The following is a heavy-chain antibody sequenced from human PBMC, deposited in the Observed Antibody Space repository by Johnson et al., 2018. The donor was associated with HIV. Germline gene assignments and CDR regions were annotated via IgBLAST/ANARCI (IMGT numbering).Heavy chain of an antibody. CDR2: ISYDGSNK. CDR3: ARDNFGGMIVVRGGAFDI. V-gene: IGHV3-30-3*01. D-gene: IGHD3-22*01. CDR1: GFTFSSYA. J-gene: IGHJ3*02. Sequence: QMQLVESGGGVVQPGRSLRLSCAASGFTFSSYAMHWVRQAPGKGLEWVAVISYDGSNKYYADSVKGRFTISRDNSKNTLYLQMNSLRAEDTAVYYCARDNFGGMIVVRGGAFDIWGQGTMVTVSS.